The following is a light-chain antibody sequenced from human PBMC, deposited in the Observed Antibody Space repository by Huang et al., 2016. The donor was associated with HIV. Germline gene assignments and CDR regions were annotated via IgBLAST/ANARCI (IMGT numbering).Light chain of an antibody. Sequence: EIVLAQSPGTLSLSPGERATLSCRASQRVSSNYLAWYQQKFGQAPRLLIYGASRRATGIPDRFSGSGSGTDCTLTISRLEPEDFAVYYCQQYEKSPETFGQGTKVEIK. J-gene: IGKJ1*01. CDR1: QRVSSNY. CDR2: GAS. CDR3: QQYEKSPET. V-gene: IGKV3-20*01.